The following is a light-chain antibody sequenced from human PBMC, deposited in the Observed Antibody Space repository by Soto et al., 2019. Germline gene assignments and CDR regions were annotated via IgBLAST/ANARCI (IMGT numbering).Light chain of an antibody. CDR3: CSYAGSYTLWV. CDR1: SSDVGGYTS. Sequence: QSVLTQPPSLSGSPGQSITISCTGTSSDVGGYTSVSWYQQHPGKAPKLVIYEVSDRPSGVSSRFSGSKSGNTASLTISGLQAEDEADYHCCSYAGSYTLWVFGGGTQLTVL. V-gene: IGLV2-14*01. J-gene: IGLJ3*02. CDR2: EVS.